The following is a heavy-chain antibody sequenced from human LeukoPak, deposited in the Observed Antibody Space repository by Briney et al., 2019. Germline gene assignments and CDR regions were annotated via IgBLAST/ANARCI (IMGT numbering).Heavy chain of an antibody. CDR3: AKDSSSWYEGPFDY. D-gene: IGHD6-13*01. Sequence: GGSLRLSCAASGFSFSNHGIHWVRQAPGKGLEWVSLIWYDGSNKYYADSVKVRSTISRDNSKNTLYLQMNSLRAEDTAVYYCAKDSSSWYEGPFDYWGQGTLVTVSS. CDR1: GFSFSNHG. J-gene: IGHJ4*02. V-gene: IGHV3-30*02. CDR2: IWYDGSNK.